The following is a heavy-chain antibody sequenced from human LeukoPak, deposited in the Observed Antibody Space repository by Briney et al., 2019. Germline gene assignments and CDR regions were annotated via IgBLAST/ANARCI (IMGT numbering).Heavy chain of an antibody. J-gene: IGHJ4*02. CDR3: ARVPLGPLYYFDY. CDR1: GFTFSSYA. CDR2: ISYDGSNK. D-gene: IGHD2-15*01. Sequence: GGSLRLSCAASGFTFSSYAMHWVHQAPGKGLEWVAVISYDGSNKYYADSVKGRFTISRDNSKNTLYLQMNSLRAEDTAVYYCARVPLGPLYYFDYWGQGTLVTVSS. V-gene: IGHV3-30-3*01.